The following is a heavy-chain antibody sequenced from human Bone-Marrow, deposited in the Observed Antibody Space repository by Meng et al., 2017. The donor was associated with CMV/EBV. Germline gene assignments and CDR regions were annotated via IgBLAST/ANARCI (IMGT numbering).Heavy chain of an antibody. D-gene: IGHD3-10*01. CDR2: ISYDGSNK. CDR3: ARDQLLWIGGTGFDY. J-gene: IGHJ4*02. Sequence: GESLKISCAASGFTFSSYAMHWVRQAPGKGLEWVAVISYDGSNKYYADSVKGRFTISRDNSKNTLYLQMNSLRAEDTAVYYCARDQLLWIGGTGFDYWGQGTLVTVSS. V-gene: IGHV3-30*04. CDR1: GFTFSSYA.